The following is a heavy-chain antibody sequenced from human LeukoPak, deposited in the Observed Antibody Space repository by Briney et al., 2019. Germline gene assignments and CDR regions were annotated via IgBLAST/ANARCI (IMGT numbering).Heavy chain of an antibody. J-gene: IGHJ4*02. D-gene: IGHD2-2*01. CDR3: AKAPSPGYCSSTSCYYDY. Sequence: GGSLRLSCAASGFTFSNYAMSWVRQAPGKGLEWVTAISDNGGSTYYADSVKGRFTISRDNSKNTLYLQMYSLRGDDTAVYHCAKAPSPGYCSSTSCYYDYWGQGTLVTVSS. CDR1: GFTFSNYA. CDR2: ISDNGGST. V-gene: IGHV3-23*01.